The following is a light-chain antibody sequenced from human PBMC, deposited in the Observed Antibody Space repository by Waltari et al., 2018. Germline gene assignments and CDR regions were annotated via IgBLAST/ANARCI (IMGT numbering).Light chain of an antibody. V-gene: IGLV2-23*01. CDR3: CSFAGSTTWV. CDR2: DGN. CDR1: SSDVGGYNL. Sequence: QSALTQPASVSGSPGQSITISCTGTSSDVGGYNLVSWYQQHPGKAPKLIIYDGNKWPSGVSNRFSRSKSGNTASLTIAGLQAEDEADYYCCSFAGSTTWVFGGGTTLTVL. J-gene: IGLJ3*02.